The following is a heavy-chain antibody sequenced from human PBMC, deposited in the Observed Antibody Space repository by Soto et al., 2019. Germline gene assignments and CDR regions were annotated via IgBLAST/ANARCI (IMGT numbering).Heavy chain of an antibody. CDR1: GFIFSSYW. D-gene: IGHD5-18*01. V-gene: IGHV3-7*01. Sequence: QSGGSLRLSCAASGFIFSSYWMTWVRQAPGKGLEWVANIDQDGSEKYYVDSVKGRFTISRDSAKNSLYLQMNNLRAEDTAVYYCARQRYSDTWGHGTRVTVSS. CDR2: IDQDGSEK. J-gene: IGHJ5*01. CDR3: ARQRYSDT.